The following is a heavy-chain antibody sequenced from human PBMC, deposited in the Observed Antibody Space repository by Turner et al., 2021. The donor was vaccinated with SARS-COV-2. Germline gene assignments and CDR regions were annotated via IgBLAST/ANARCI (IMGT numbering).Heavy chain of an antibody. CDR2: ISYDGSQK. CDR1: EFTFSSYG. V-gene: IGHV3-30*18. Sequence: QVQLVESGGGVVQPGRSLRLSCAASEFTFSSYGMHWVRQAPGKGLEWVAVISYDGSQKYYADSVKGRFTISRDNSKNTLYLQMNSLRAEDTAMYYCAKDKHPDGMDVWAEGPRSPSP. J-gene: IGHJ6*02. CDR3: AKDKHPDGMDV.